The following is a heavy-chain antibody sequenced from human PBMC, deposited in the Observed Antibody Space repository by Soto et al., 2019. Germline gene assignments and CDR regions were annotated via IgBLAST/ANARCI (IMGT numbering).Heavy chain of an antibody. CDR2: ISYDGSNK. CDR1: GFTFSSYG. V-gene: IGHV3-30*18. Sequence: GGSLRLSCAASGFTFSSYGMHWVRQAPGKGLEWVAVISYDGSNKYYADSVKGRFTISRDNSKNTLYLQMNSLRAEDTAVYYCAKDLLRYIQNQARGLSFDYWGQGTLVTVSS. J-gene: IGHJ4*02. D-gene: IGHD1-1*01. CDR3: AKDLLRYIQNQARGLSFDY.